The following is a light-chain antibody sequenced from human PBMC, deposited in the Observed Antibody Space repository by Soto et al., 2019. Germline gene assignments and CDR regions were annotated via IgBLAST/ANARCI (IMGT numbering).Light chain of an antibody. J-gene: IGKJ2*01. Sequence: EIVLTQSPGTLSLSPGERATLSCRASQSISSSFLAWYQQKPGQAPRLLIYGASSRATGIPDRLSGSGSGTDFTITISRLEPEDFAVYYCQQYGSSPPYTFGQGTKPEIK. CDR3: QQYGSSPPYT. V-gene: IGKV3-20*01. CDR2: GAS. CDR1: QSISSSF.